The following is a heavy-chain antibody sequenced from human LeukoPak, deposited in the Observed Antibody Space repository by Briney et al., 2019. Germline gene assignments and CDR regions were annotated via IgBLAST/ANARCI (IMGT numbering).Heavy chain of an antibody. V-gene: IGHV4-59*01. CDR2: IYNTGGA. D-gene: IGHD2-15*01. Sequence: SETLSLTCTVSADSITSYYWTWIRQPPGKGLEWIAYIYNTGGATYNASLKSRVTTSVDTSKNQVSLQLTSVTAADTGVYYCARASQDEKVTPKSFFGYYYMDVWGKGTTVTVSS. CDR3: ARASQDEKVTPKSFFGYYYMDV. J-gene: IGHJ6*03. CDR1: ADSITSYY.